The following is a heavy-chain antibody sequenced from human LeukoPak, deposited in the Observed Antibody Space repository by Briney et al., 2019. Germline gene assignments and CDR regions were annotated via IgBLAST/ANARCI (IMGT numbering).Heavy chain of an antibody. D-gene: IGHD1-26*01. CDR2: IYTSGST. J-gene: IGHJ5*02. V-gene: IGHV4-4*07. CDR3: ARDRSGSFGGYWFDP. Sequence: SETLSLTCTVSGGSISSYYWSWIRQPAGKGLEWIGRIYTSGSTNYNPSLKSRVTVSVDTSKNQFSLKLSSVTAADTAVYYCARDRSGSFGGYWFDPWGQGTLVTVSS. CDR1: GGSISSYY.